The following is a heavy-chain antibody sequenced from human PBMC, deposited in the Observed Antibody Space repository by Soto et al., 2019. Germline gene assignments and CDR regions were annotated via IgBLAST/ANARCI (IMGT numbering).Heavy chain of an antibody. CDR3: ASDWAGNWFGP. CDR2: IIPFLGIG. Sequence: QVQLVQSGAEVKKPGSSVTVSCNAAGGTFSSYTIIWVRQSPGQGLEWMGRIIPFLGIGKYAQKFQGRVTITADKPTSTAYMELSSLRSEDTAVYYCASDWAGNWFGPWGQGNLVTVSS. J-gene: IGHJ5*02. CDR1: GGTFSSYT. D-gene: IGHD2-21*01. V-gene: IGHV1-69*02.